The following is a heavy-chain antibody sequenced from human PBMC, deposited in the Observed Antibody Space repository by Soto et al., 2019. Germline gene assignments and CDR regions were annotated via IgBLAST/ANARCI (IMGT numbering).Heavy chain of an antibody. J-gene: IGHJ5*02. V-gene: IGHV3-23*01. CDR2: ISGSGGST. CDR1: GFTFSSYA. CDR3: AKDLRDGDSYNWFDP. Sequence: EVQLLESGGGLVQPGGSLRLSCAASGFTFSSYAMSWVRQAPGKGLEWVSAISGSGGSTYYADSVKGRFSISRDNSKNTLYLQMNSLRAEDTAVYYCAKDLRDGDSYNWFDPWGQGTLVTVSS. D-gene: IGHD4-17*01.